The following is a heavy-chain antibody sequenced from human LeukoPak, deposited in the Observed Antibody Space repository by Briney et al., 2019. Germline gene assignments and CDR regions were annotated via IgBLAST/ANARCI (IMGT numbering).Heavy chain of an antibody. CDR2: ITGSSGYT. V-gene: IGHV3-23*01. D-gene: IGHD6-19*01. Sequence: GGSLRLSCAASGFTFSSYAMSWVRQAPGKGLEWVSSITGSSGYTYYADSVKGRFTISRDNSKNTLYLQMNSLRAEDTAVYYCAKRLGGWYYTDYWGQGTLVTVSS. CDR1: GFTFSSYA. CDR3: AKRLGGWYYTDY. J-gene: IGHJ4*02.